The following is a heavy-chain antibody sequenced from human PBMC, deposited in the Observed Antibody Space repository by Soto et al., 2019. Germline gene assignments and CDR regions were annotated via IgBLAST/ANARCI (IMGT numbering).Heavy chain of an antibody. CDR2: ISYDGSNK. Sequence: SLRLSCAASGFTFSSYAMHWVRQAPGKGLEWVAVISYDGSNKYYADSVKGRFTISRDNSKNTPYLQMNSLRAEDTAVYYCARDMISGITIFGVVIRESYYYYGMDVWGQGTTVTVSS. D-gene: IGHD3-3*01. CDR1: GFTFSSYA. V-gene: IGHV3-30-3*01. J-gene: IGHJ6*02. CDR3: ARDMISGITIFGVVIRESYYYYGMDV.